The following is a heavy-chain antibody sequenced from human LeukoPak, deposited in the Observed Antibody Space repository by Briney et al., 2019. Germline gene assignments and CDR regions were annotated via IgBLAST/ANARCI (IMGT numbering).Heavy chain of an antibody. D-gene: IGHD5-24*01. Sequence: SQTLSVTCAISGDSVSSNRASWSWIRQSPSRGLEWLGRTYYRSKWYNDYAVSLKSRISINPDTSKNQFSLQLNSVTPEDTAVYYCSRSDGASDFDYWGQGTLVTVSS. CDR2: TYYRSKWYN. J-gene: IGHJ4*02. CDR1: GDSVSSNRAS. CDR3: SRSDGASDFDY. V-gene: IGHV6-1*01.